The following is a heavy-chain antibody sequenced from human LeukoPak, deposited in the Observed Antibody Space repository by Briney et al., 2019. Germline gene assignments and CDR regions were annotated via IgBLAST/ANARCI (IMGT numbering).Heavy chain of an antibody. CDR1: GLTFTSYS. Sequence: GGSLRLSCAASGLTFTSYSMNWVRQAPGKGLEWISYISRGAVVTDYADSVKGRFTSSRDNAKNSLYLQMNSLRDEDTAVYFCARARSSGWVIDSWGQGTLVTVSS. D-gene: IGHD6-19*01. V-gene: IGHV3-48*02. CDR2: ISRGAVVT. CDR3: ARARSSGWVIDS. J-gene: IGHJ4*02.